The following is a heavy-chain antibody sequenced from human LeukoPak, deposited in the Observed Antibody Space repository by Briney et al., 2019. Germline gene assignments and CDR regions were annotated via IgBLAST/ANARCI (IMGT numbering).Heavy chain of an antibody. CDR3: ARDEHGSGSYYNFDY. V-gene: IGHV3-7*01. CDR2: IKPDGGEK. Sequence: GGSLRLSCAASGFTFSSYMMTWVRQAPGKGLEWVANIKPDGGEKFYVDSVRGRFTISRDNAKSSLYLQMNSLRAEDTAVYYCARDEHGSGSYYNFDYWGQGTLVTVSS. D-gene: IGHD3-10*01. J-gene: IGHJ4*02. CDR1: GFTFSSYM.